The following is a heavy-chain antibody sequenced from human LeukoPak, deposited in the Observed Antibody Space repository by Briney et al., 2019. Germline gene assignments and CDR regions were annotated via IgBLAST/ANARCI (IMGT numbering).Heavy chain of an antibody. CDR3: AKAAVGGTYYYYYMDV. J-gene: IGHJ6*03. Sequence: GGSLRLSCAASGFTFSSYGMHWVRQAPGKGLEWVAFIRYDGSNKYYADSVKGRFTISRDNSKNTLYLQMNSLRAEDTAVYYCAKAAVGGTYYYYYMDVWGEGTTVTVSS. CDR1: GFTFSSYG. CDR2: IRYDGSNK. V-gene: IGHV3-30*02. D-gene: IGHD1-26*01.